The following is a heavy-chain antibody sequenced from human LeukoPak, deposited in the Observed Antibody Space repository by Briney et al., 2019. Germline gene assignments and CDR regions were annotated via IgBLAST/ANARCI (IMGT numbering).Heavy chain of an antibody. J-gene: IGHJ6*02. CDR2: INAGNGNT. CDR1: GYTSTNYA. Sequence: GASVKVSCKASGYTSTNYAMHWVRQAPGQRLEWMGWINAGNGNTKYSQKFQGRVTMTTDTSTSTAYMELRSLRSDDTAVYYCARGMWLETYYYYGMDVWGQGTTVTVSS. V-gene: IGHV1-3*01. CDR3: ARGMWLETYYYYGMDV. D-gene: IGHD6-19*01.